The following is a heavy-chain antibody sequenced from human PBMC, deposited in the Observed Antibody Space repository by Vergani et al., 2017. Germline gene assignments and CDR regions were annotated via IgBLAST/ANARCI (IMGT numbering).Heavy chain of an antibody. CDR3: AKMCNWDDSYFYCMDV. CDR2: IFTGGTT. Sequence: EVQLVESGRGLVQPGGSLKLSCVVSGFSVSNNYMSWVRHRPGKGLEWVSFIFTGGTTYYEDSVKGRFTISRDNSKNTVHLQMNSLTAEDTAVYYCAKMCNWDDSYFYCMDVWGKGTTVTVSS. V-gene: IGHV3-53*01. CDR1: GFSVSNNY. J-gene: IGHJ6*03. D-gene: IGHD1-1*01.